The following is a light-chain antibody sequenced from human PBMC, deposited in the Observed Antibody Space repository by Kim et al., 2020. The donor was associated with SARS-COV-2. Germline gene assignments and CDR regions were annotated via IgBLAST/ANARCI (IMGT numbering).Light chain of an antibody. J-gene: IGLJ1*01. CDR3: TSVASGATPYV. Sequence: QSIIISCTGTTSDIGGYDFVSWYQQQPGKAPKLMIYDVTNRPSGVSHRFSGSKSGNTASLIISGLQAEDEADYFCTSVASGATPYVFGAGTKVTVL. CDR1: TSDIGGYDF. CDR2: DVT. V-gene: IGLV2-14*03.